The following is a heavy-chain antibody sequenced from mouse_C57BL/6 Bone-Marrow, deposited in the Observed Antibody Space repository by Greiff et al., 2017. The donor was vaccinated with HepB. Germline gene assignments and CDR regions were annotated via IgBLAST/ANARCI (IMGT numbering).Heavy chain of an antibody. D-gene: IGHD1-1*01. CDR3: ARGDTVVAKDWYFDV. Sequence: QVQLQQSGAELVKPGASVKLSCKASGYTFTSYWMHWVKQRPGRGLEWIGRIDPNSGGTKYNEKFKSKATLTVDKPSSTAYMQLSSLTSEDSAVYYCARGDTVVAKDWYFDVWGTGTTVTVSS. CDR1: GYTFTSYW. J-gene: IGHJ1*03. CDR2: IDPNSGGT. V-gene: IGHV1-72*01.